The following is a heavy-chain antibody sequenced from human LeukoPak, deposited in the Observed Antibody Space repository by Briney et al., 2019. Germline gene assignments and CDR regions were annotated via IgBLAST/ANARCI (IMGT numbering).Heavy chain of an antibody. CDR3: ARDLGYCSGGSCY. D-gene: IGHD2-15*01. CDR2: ISSSSSSV. CDR1: RFTFSSYT. J-gene: IGHJ4*02. V-gene: IGHV3-21*06. Sequence: GGSLRLSCAASRFTFSSYTMNWVRQAPGKGLEWVSSISSSSSSVYYADSVKGRFTISRDNAKNSLYLQMNSLRAEDTAVYYCARDLGYCSGGSCYWGQGTLVTVSP.